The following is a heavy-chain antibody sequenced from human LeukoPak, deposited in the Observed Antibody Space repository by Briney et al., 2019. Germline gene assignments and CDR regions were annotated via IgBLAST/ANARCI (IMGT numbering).Heavy chain of an antibody. J-gene: IGHJ6*03. V-gene: IGHV4-59*08. D-gene: IGHD3-3*02. CDR1: GGSISSYY. Sequence: SETLSLTCTVSGGSISSYYWSWIRQPPGKGLEWIGYIYYSGSTNYNPSLKSRVTISVDTSKNQFSLKLSSVTAADTAVYYCASRISSPNYYYYMDVWGKGTTVTVSS. CDR2: IYYSGST. CDR3: ASRISSPNYYYYMDV.